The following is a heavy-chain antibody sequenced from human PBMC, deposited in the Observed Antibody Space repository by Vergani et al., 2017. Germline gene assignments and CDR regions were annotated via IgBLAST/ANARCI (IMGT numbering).Heavy chain of an antibody. Sequence: EVQLVESGGGLVQPGGSLRLSCAASGFTFSSYSMNWVRQAPGKGLEWVSYISSSSSTIYYADSVKGRFTISRNNAKNSLYRQMNSLRAEDTAVYYCARVRIGVRGPYAFDIWGQGTMVTVSS. J-gene: IGHJ3*02. CDR1: GFTFSSYS. CDR3: ARVRIGVRGPYAFDI. V-gene: IGHV3-48*04. D-gene: IGHD3-10*01. CDR2: ISSSSSTI.